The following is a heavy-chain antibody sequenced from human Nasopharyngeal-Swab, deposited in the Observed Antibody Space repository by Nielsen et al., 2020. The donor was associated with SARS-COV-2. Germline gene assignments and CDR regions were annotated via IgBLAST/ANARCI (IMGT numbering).Heavy chain of an antibody. CDR3: ARDAPAHYGAFY. D-gene: IGHD4-17*01. CDR2: IVHDASNE. J-gene: IGHJ4*02. Sequence: VRQAPGKGLEWVAFIVHDASNEYYGDSVKGRFSISRDSSKNTLYLQMDSLRGEDTAVYYCARDAPAHYGAFYWGRGTLVTVSS. V-gene: IGHV3-30*03.